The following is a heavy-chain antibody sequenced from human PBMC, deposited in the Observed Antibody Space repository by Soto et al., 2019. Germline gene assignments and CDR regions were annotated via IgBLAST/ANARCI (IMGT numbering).Heavy chain of an antibody. Sequence: GSLRLSCAASGFTFSSYAMSWVRQAPGKGLEWVSAISGSGGSTYYADSVKGRFTISRDNSKNTLYLQMNSLRAEDTAVYYCAKDGGDIVVVPAAIPYNWFDPWGQGTLVTVSS. CDR1: GFTFSSYA. V-gene: IGHV3-23*01. J-gene: IGHJ5*02. CDR2: ISGSGGST. D-gene: IGHD2-2*01. CDR3: AKDGGDIVVVPAAIPYNWFDP.